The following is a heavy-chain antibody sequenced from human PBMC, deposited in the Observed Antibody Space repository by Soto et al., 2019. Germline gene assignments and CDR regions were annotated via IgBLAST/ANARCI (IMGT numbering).Heavy chain of an antibody. CDR2: ISGSGGST. Sequence: GGSLRLSCAASGFTFSGYAMSWVRQAPGKGLEWVSAISGSGGSTYYADSVKGRFTISRDNSKNTLYLQMNSLRAEDTAVYYCAKVLDYDFWSGYNYWGQGTLVTVSS. CDR3: AKVLDYDFWSGYNY. J-gene: IGHJ4*02. CDR1: GFTFSGYA. D-gene: IGHD3-3*01. V-gene: IGHV3-23*01.